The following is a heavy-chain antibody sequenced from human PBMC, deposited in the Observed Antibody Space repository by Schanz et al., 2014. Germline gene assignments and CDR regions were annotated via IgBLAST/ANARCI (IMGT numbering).Heavy chain of an antibody. CDR3: AKDHPSSGWPAFDV. CDR2: IKQDGSEK. J-gene: IGHJ4*02. CDR1: GFSFSNYW. D-gene: IGHD6-19*01. Sequence: VQLVESGGGLAQPGGSLRLACAASGFSFSNYWMSWVRQAPGKGPEWVANIKQDGSEKYYVDSVKGRFTISRDNAKNSLYLQMNSLRADDSAIYYCAKDHPSSGWPAFDVWGQGTQVTVSS. V-gene: IGHV3-7*03.